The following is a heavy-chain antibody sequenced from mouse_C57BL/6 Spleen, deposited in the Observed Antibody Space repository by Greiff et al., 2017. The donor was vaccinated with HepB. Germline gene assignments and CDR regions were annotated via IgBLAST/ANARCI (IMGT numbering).Heavy chain of an antibody. Sequence: VKLMESGPELVKPGASVKLSCKASGYTFTSYVINWVKQRPGQGLEWIGWIYPRDGSTKYNEKFKGKATLTVDTSSRTAYMELHSLTSEDSAVYFCARREYYFDYWGQGTTLTVSS. CDR3: ARREYYFDY. CDR2: IYPRDGST. V-gene: IGHV1-85*01. CDR1: GYTFTSYV. J-gene: IGHJ2*01.